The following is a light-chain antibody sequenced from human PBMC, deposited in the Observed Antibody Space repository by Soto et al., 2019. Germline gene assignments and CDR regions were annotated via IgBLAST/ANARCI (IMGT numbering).Light chain of an antibody. V-gene: IGKV1-9*01. CDR1: QGITSY. Sequence: DIQLTHSPSFLSASVGDSVTITCRARQGITSYLAWYQQKPGKPPELLIYGASTLQTGVPSRFSGSGSGTEFTLTISSLQPEDFATYFCQRLNRNPTFGPGTKVDIK. CDR2: GAS. CDR3: QRLNRNPT. J-gene: IGKJ3*01.